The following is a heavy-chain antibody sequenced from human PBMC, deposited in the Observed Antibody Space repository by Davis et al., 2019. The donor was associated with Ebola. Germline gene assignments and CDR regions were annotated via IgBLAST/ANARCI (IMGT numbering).Heavy chain of an antibody. D-gene: IGHD3-16*02. V-gene: IGHV3-74*01. Sequence: GESLKISCAASGFTFSSYWMSWVRQGQGKGLVWVSRISSDGRSTSYADSVKGRFTISRDNARNTLYLQMNSLRAEDTAVYYCASPGTDRQRNAFNIWGLGTMVTVSS. CDR3: ASPGTDRQRNAFNI. CDR1: GFTFSSYW. J-gene: IGHJ3*02. CDR2: ISSDGRST.